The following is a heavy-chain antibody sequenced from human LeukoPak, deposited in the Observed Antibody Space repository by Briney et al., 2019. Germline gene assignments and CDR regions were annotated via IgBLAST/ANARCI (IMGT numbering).Heavy chain of an antibody. CDR3: ARGGIFGIDAFDI. CDR2: IYHSGST. CDR1: GGSISSGGYS. D-gene: IGHD3-10*02. Sequence: TPSQTLSLTCAVSGGSISSGGYSWSWIRQPPGKGLEWSGYIYHSGSTYYNPSLKSRVTISVDRSKNQFSLKLSSVTAADTAVYYCARGGIFGIDAFDIWGQGTMVTVSS. V-gene: IGHV4-30-2*01. J-gene: IGHJ3*02.